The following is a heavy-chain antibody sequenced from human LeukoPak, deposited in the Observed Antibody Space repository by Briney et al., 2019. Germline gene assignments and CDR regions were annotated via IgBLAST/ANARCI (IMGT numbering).Heavy chain of an antibody. CDR2: IYYSGST. Sequence: PSETLSLTCAVSDDSIRSSAYYWGWIRQPPGKGLEWIGSIYYSGSTYYNPSLKSRVTISIDTSKNQFSLKLNSVTAADTAVYYCASEPYGSGSFLGAFDIWGQGTMVTVSS. V-gene: IGHV4-39*01. CDR3: ASEPYGSGSFLGAFDI. J-gene: IGHJ3*02. CDR1: DDSIRSSAYY. D-gene: IGHD3-10*01.